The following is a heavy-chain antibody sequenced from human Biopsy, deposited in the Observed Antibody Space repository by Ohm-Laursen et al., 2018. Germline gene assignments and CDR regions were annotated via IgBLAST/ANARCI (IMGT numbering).Heavy chain of an antibody. CDR1: GDAFLGYY. CDR3: ARDLLEWSLPS. V-gene: IGHV1-2*02. CDR2: IYPNSGDT. D-gene: IGHD3-3*01. Sequence: ASVKVSCKAFGDAFLGYYLHWVRQAPGQGLEWMGSIYPNSGDTDFAQKFQARVSMTRDTSVSTAYLELSSLRSDDTAIYYCARDLLEWSLPSWGQGTLVTVSS. J-gene: IGHJ4*02.